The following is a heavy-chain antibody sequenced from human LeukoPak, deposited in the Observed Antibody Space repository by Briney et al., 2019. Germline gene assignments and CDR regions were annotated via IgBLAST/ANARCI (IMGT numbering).Heavy chain of an antibody. CDR2: IYTSGST. Sequence: SETLSLTCTVSGGSISSYYWSWIRQPAGKGLEWIGRIYTSGSTNYNPSLKSRVTMSVDTSKNQFSLKLSSVTAADTAVYYRARDRRWLQFRYFDLWGRGTLVTVSS. CDR3: ARDRRWLQFRYFDL. CDR1: GGSISSYY. V-gene: IGHV4-4*07. J-gene: IGHJ2*01. D-gene: IGHD5-24*01.